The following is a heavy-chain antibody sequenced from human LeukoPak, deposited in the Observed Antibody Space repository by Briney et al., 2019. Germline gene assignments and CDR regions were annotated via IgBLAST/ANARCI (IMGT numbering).Heavy chain of an antibody. J-gene: IGHJ4*02. Sequence: PGGSLRLSCAASGFTFSDYYMSWIRQAPGKGLEWASYISSSGSTIYYADSVKGRFTISRDNAKNSLYLQMNSLRAEDTAVYYCARDHVWNDAFDYWGQGTLVTVPS. CDR3: ARDHVWNDAFDY. CDR2: ISSSGSTI. D-gene: IGHD1-1*01. V-gene: IGHV3-11*01. CDR1: GFTFSDYY.